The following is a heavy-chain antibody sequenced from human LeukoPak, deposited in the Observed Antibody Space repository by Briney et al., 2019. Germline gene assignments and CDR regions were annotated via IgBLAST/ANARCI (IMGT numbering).Heavy chain of an antibody. D-gene: IGHD2-15*01. CDR2: ISSSGSTI. CDR3: ARDRDCSGGSCYYFDY. CDR1: GFTLSSYE. Sequence: GGSLRLSCAASGFTLSSYEMNWVRQAPGKGLEWVSYISSSGSTIYYADSVKGRFTISRDNAKNSLYLQMNSLRAEDTAVYYCARDRDCSGGSCYYFDYWGQGTLVTVSS. V-gene: IGHV3-48*03. J-gene: IGHJ4*02.